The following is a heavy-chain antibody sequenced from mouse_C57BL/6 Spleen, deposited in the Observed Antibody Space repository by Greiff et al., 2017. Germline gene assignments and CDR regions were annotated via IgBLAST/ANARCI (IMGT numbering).Heavy chain of an antibody. J-gene: IGHJ2*01. CDR2: INYDGSST. D-gene: IGHD1-1*01. Sequence: EVKLMESEGGLVQPGSSMKLSCTASGFTFSDYYMAWVRQVPEKGLEWVANINYDGSSTYYLDSLKSRFIISRDNAKNILYLQMSSLKSEDTATYYCARDRGYYYGSGGYFDYWGQGTTLTVSS. CDR3: ARDRGYYYGSGGYFDY. V-gene: IGHV5-16*01. CDR1: GFTFSDYY.